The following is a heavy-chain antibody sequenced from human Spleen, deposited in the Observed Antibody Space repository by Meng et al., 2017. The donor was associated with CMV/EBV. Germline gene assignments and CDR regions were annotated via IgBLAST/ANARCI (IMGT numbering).Heavy chain of an antibody. CDR3: ARVNWGSSLDP. CDR2: MQYSGNT. CDR1: GDSVSSSSHY. V-gene: IGHV4-61*01. Sequence: GSLRLSGIVSGDSVSSSSHYWSWIRQPPGKGLEWIAYMQYSGNTNYNPSLRSRVTISLDTSKNQFSRRLSSVTAADTAVYYCARVNWGSSLDPWGQGTLVTVSS. D-gene: IGHD7-27*01. J-gene: IGHJ5*02.